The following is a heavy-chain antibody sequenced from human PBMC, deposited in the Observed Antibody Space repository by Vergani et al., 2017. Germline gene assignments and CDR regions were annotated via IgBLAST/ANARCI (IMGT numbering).Heavy chain of an antibody. V-gene: IGHV1-69*09. J-gene: IGHJ6*02. D-gene: IGHD6-19*01. CDR1: GYTFTSYY. CDR3: ARDVAGTRYYYYGMDV. CDR2: IIPILGIA. Sequence: QVQLVQSGAEVKKPGASVKVSCKASGYTFTSYYMHWVRQAPGQGLEWMGRIIPILGIANYAQKFQGRVTITADKSTSTAYMELSSLRSEDTAVYYCARDVAGTRYYYYGMDVWGQGTTVTVSS.